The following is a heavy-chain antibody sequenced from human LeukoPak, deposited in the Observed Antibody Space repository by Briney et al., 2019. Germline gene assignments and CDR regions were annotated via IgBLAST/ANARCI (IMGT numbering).Heavy chain of an antibody. V-gene: IGHV4-34*01. CDR1: GGAFSDYY. D-gene: IGHD2-15*01. J-gene: IGHJ6*03. Sequence: SETLSLTCAVYGGAFSDYYWSWIRQPPGMGLEWIGEINHSGSTNYNPSLKSRVTISVDTSKNQFSLKLNSVTAADTAVYYCARGRGYCSGGSCYPAVYYYMDVWGKGTTVTVSS. CDR3: ARGRGYCSGGSCYPAVYYYMDV. CDR2: INHSGST.